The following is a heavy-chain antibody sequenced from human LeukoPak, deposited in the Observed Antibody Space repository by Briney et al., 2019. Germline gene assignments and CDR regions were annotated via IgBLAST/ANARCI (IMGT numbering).Heavy chain of an antibody. CDR3: ARGSWGLTPKVVDY. CDR1: GFTFSSYA. Sequence: PGGSLRLSCAASGFTFSSYAMHWVRQAPGKGLEWVTFIRYDGSNKYYADSVKGRFTISRDNAKNSLYLQMNSLRAEDTAVYYCARGSWGLTPKVVDYWGQGTLVTVSS. J-gene: IGHJ4*02. CDR2: IRYDGSNK. D-gene: IGHD4-23*01. V-gene: IGHV3-30*02.